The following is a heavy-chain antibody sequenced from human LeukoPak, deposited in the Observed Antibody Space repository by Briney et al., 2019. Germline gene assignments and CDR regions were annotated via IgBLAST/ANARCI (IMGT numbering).Heavy chain of an antibody. CDR3: AKGPADYYYYYYMDV. Sequence: GGSLRLSCAASGFTFSSYGMHWVRQAPGKGLEWVALIWYDGSNKYYADSVKGRFTISRDNSKNTPYLQMNSLKAEDTAVYYCAKGPADYYYYYYMDVWGKGTTVTVSS. CDR1: GFTFSSYG. J-gene: IGHJ6*03. D-gene: IGHD1-14*01. V-gene: IGHV3-33*06. CDR2: IWYDGSNK.